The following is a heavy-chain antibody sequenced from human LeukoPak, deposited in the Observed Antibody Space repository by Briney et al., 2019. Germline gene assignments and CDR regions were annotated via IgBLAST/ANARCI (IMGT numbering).Heavy chain of an antibody. CDR2: IYYSGST. J-gene: IGHJ4*02. CDR3: ASSRRYSSSWYLWGTYFDY. Sequence: SETLSLTCTVSGGSISSYYWNWIRQPPGKGLEWIGYIYYSGSTNYNPSLKSRVTISADTSKNQFSLKLSSVTAADTAVYYCASSRRYSSSWYLWGTYFDYWGQGTLVTVSS. V-gene: IGHV4-59*08. D-gene: IGHD6-13*01. CDR1: GGSISSYY.